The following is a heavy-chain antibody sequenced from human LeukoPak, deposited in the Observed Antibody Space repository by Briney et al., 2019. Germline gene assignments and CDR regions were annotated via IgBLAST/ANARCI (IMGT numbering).Heavy chain of an antibody. CDR3: ARDVGRSYDLDY. J-gene: IGHJ4*02. CDR1: GYTFTSYG. Sequence: GASVKVSCKASGYTFTSYGISWVRQAPGQGLEWMGWISAYNGNTDYAQSLQGRVTMTIDTSTSTVYMELRSLRSDDTAVYYCARDVGRSYDLDYWGQGTRVTVSS. D-gene: IGHD3-16*01. V-gene: IGHV1-18*01. CDR2: ISAYNGNT.